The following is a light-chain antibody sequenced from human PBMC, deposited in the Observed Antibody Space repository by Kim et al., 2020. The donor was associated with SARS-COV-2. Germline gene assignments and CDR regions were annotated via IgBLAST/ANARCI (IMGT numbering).Light chain of an antibody. CDR2: EVT. CDR3: SSFTNSSTLV. CDR1: SSDVGRYNR. V-gene: IGLV2-18*02. J-gene: IGLJ3*02. Sequence: QSALTQPPSVSGSPGQSVTISCTGTSSDVGRYNRVSWYQQPPGTAPKLMIYEVTNRPSRVPGRFSGSKSGNTASLTISGLQAEDEADYYCSSFTNSSTLVFGGGTQLTVL.